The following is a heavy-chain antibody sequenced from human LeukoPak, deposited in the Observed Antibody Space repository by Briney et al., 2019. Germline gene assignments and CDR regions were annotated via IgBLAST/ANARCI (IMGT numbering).Heavy chain of an antibody. CDR3: ARDQSEEYQLLIDYYYYGMDV. Sequence: HPGGSLRLSCAASGFTFSSYWMSWVRQAPGKGLEWVANIKQDGSEKYYVDSVKGRFTNSRDNAKNSLYLQMNSLRAEDTAVYYCARDQSEEYQLLIDYYYYGMDVWGQGTTVTVSS. J-gene: IGHJ6*02. D-gene: IGHD2-2*01. CDR1: GFTFSSYW. CDR2: IKQDGSEK. V-gene: IGHV3-7*01.